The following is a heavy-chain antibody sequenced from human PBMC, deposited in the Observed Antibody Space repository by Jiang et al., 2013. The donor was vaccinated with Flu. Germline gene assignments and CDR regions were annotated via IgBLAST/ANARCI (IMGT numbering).Heavy chain of an antibody. J-gene: IGHJ4*02. CDR1: GFSLNTNGVG. Sequence: TQTLTLTCTFSGFSLNTNGVGVGWIRQPPGKALEWLAIIYWDDDARNSPSLKSRLTVTKDTPENQVVLTMTNVDPVDTATYYCARYDYNHYYFDYWGQGTLVTVSS. V-gene: IGHV2-5*02. CDR2: IYWDDDA. CDR3: ARYDYNHYYFDY. D-gene: IGHD5-24*01.